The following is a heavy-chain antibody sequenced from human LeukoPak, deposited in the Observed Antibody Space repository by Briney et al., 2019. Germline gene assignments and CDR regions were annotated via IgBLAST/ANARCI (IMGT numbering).Heavy chain of an antibody. CDR1: GGSFSGYY. V-gene: IGHV4-34*01. D-gene: IGHD2-2*01. CDR2: INHSGGT. Sequence: SSETLSLTCAVYGGSFSGYYWSWIRQPPGKGLEWIGEINHSGGTTYNPSLKSRVTISVDTSKIQFSLNLTSVTAADTAVYYCALELVVPAALERLNAFDIWGHGTMVTVSS. CDR3: ALELVVPAALERLNAFDI. J-gene: IGHJ3*02.